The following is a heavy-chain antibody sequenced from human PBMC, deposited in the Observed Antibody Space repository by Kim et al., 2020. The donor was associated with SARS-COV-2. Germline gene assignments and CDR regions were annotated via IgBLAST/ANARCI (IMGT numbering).Heavy chain of an antibody. V-gene: IGHV4-34*01. CDR2: INHSGST. CDR1: GGSFSGYY. Sequence: SETLSLTCAVYGGSFSGYYWSWIRQPPGKGLEWIGEINHSGSTNYNPSLKSRVTISVDTSKNQFSLKLSSVTAADTAVYYCARARCLVPAAKCYYYYGMDVWGQGTTFTVSS. CDR3: ARARCLVPAAKCYYYYGMDV. J-gene: IGHJ6*02. D-gene: IGHD2-2*01.